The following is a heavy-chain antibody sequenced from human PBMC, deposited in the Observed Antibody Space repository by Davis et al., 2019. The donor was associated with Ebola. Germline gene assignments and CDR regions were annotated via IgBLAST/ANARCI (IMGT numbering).Heavy chain of an antibody. CDR1: GYTFTGYY. J-gene: IGHJ6*02. CDR3: ARERTNEDGMDV. Sequence: ASVKVSCKASGYTFTGYYMHWVRQAPGQGLEWMGWINPNSGGTNYAQKFQGWVTMTRDTSISTAYMELSRLRSDDTAVYYCARERTNEDGMDVWGQGTTVTVSS. CDR2: INPNSGGT. D-gene: IGHD2-8*01. V-gene: IGHV1-2*04.